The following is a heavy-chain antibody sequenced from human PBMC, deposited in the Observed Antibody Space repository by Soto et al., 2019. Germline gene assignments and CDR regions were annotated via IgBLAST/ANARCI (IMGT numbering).Heavy chain of an antibody. CDR3: TRARCSGDPCFVPDY. J-gene: IGHJ4*01. CDR1: GCTFSSYT. V-gene: IGHV3-23*01. Sequence: EVQVLESGGGLGQPGGSLRLSCAASGCTFSSYTMAWVRQAPGKGLEWVSSISGSGGSPYYADSVQGRFTIFRDTYQNTVSLQMNRLRAEDTATYYCTRARCSGDPCFVPDYWGQGTLVLVSS. D-gene: IGHD2-15*01. CDR2: ISGSGGSP.